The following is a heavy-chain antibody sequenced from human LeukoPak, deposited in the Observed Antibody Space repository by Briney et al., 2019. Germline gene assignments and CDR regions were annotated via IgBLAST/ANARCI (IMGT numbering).Heavy chain of an antibody. V-gene: IGHV1-69*06. CDR2: IIPIFGTA. CDR3: AGPTFHCSGGSCYSSAFDI. D-gene: IGHD2-15*01. J-gene: IGHJ3*02. CDR1: GGTFSSYA. Sequence: GSSVKVSCKASGGTFSSYAISWVRQAPGQGLDWMGGIIPIFGTANYAQKFQGRVTITADKSTSTAYMELSSLRSEATAVYYCAGPTFHCSGGSCYSSAFDIWGQGTMVTVSS.